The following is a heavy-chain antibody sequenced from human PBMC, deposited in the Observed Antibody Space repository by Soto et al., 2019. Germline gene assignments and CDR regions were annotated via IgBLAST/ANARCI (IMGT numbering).Heavy chain of an antibody. V-gene: IGHV3-64D*06. Sequence: EVQLVESGGGLVQPGGSLRLSCSASGFTFRNFVMHWVRQAPGKGLQYVSGVSSNGDVTDYTDSVKGRFTISRDNSKNTVYLQMSGLRGDDTAVYYCVKEKTIAVTGGLDYWGQGTLVTVSS. CDR1: GFTFRNFV. CDR3: VKEKTIAVTGGLDY. J-gene: IGHJ4*02. D-gene: IGHD6-19*01. CDR2: VSSNGDVT.